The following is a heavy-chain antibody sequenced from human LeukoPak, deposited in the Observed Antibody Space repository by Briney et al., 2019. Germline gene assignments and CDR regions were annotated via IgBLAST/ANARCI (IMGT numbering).Heavy chain of an antibody. J-gene: IGHJ4*02. D-gene: IGHD6-13*01. CDR2: IRYDGSNK. CDR3: AKDLSRSPDY. Sequence: GGSLRLSCAASGFTFSSYGMHWVRQAPGKGLEWVAFIRYDGSNKYYGDSVKGRFTISRDNSKNTLYLQMNSLRAEDTAVYYCAKDLSRSPDYWGQGTLVTVSS. V-gene: IGHV3-30*02. CDR1: GFTFSSYG.